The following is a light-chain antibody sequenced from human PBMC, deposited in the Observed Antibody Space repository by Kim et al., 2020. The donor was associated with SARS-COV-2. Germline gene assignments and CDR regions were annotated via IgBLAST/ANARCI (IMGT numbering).Light chain of an antibody. V-gene: IGLV1-51*01. Sequence: GQRVTLSCSGNSANIGKNYVSWYQQLPAAAPKLLIYDNDKRPSGVSDRFSGSKSDTTATLAITGLQTGDEADYYCGTWDISLSAGVFGGGTQLTVL. CDR1: SANIGKNY. CDR3: GTWDISLSAGV. CDR2: DND. J-gene: IGLJ3*02.